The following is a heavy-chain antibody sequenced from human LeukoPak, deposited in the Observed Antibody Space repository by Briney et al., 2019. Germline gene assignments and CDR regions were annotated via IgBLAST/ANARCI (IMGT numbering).Heavy chain of an antibody. Sequence: GASVTVSFTASGYTFTSYGISWVRQAPGQGLEWMGWISAYNGNTNYAQKLQGRVTMTTDTSTSTAYMELRSLRSDDTAVYYCAREYYYDSSGYYYFDYWGQGTLVTVSS. CDR2: ISAYNGNT. V-gene: IGHV1-18*01. J-gene: IGHJ4*02. CDR1: GYTFTSYG. D-gene: IGHD3-22*01. CDR3: AREYYYDSSGYYYFDY.